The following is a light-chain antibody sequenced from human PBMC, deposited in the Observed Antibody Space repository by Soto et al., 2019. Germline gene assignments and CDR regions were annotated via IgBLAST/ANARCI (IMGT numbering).Light chain of an antibody. J-gene: IGKJ1*01. CDR2: KAS. V-gene: IGKV1-5*03. Sequence: DKQMTESPSTLSAFVGDRVSITCRASQSISTWLAWYQQKPGKVPKLLIFKASSLQSGVPSRFSGSGSGTDFTLTISSLQPHDFASYYCQQYNPSSRTLGQGTKVDIK. CDR3: QQYNPSSRT. CDR1: QSISTW.